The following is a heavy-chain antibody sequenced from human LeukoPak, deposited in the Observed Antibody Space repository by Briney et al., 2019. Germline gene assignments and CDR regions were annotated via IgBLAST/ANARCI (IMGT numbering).Heavy chain of an antibody. V-gene: IGHV3-23*01. CDR2: ISDYTGST. CDR1: GFTFSSYS. J-gene: IGHJ4*02. D-gene: IGHD1-26*01. Sequence: GGSLRLSCAASGFTFSSYSMNWVRQAPGKGLEWVSTISDYTGSTYYADSVKGRFTISRDNSKNTLYLQMSSLRADDTAVYYCAKSSYSKTPVDYWGQGALVTVSS. CDR3: AKSSYSKTPVDY.